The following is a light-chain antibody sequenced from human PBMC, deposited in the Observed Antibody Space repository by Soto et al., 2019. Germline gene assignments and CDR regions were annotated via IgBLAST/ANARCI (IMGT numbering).Light chain of an antibody. Sequence: EIVMTQSPATLSVSPGERATLSCRASQSVSSKLAWFQQKPGQAPSLLIYGVSTRATGVPVRFSGSGSGTEFTLTISSLQPEDFATYYCQQLTNFRFTFGQGTKVDIK. J-gene: IGKJ2*01. V-gene: IGKV3-15*01. CDR2: GVS. CDR1: QSVSSK. CDR3: QQLTNFRFT.